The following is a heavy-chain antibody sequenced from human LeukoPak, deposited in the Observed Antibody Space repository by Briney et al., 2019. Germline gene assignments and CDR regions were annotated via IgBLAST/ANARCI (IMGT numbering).Heavy chain of an antibody. CDR1: GFTFSSYW. D-gene: IGHD5-18*01. V-gene: IGHV3-7*01. CDR2: IKQDGSEK. J-gene: IGHJ4*02. Sequence: GGSLGLSCAASGFTFSSYWMSWVRQAPGKGLEWVANIKQDGSEKYYVDSVKGRFTISRDNAKNSLYLQMNSLRAEDTAVYYCARGLPGHSYGYVRVSDYWGQGTLVTVSS. CDR3: ARGLPGHSYGYVRVSDY.